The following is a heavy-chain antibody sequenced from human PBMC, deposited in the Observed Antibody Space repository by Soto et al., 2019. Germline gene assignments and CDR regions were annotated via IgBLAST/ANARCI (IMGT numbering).Heavy chain of an antibody. V-gene: IGHV4-31*03. J-gene: IGHJ6*02. CDR2: IYYSGST. D-gene: IGHD2-21*02. Sequence: PSETLSLTCTVSGGSISSGGYYWSWIRQHPGKGLEWIGYIYYSGSTYYNPSLKSRVTISVNTSKNQFSLKLSSVAAADTATYYCIQSRCGGDCLQSYASHYYYGMDVWGQGTTVTVSS. CDR3: IQSRCGGDCLQSYASHYYYGMDV. CDR1: GGSISSGGYY.